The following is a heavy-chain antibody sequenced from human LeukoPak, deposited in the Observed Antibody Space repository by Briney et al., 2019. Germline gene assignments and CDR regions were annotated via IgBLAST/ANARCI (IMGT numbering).Heavy chain of an antibody. V-gene: IGHV3-73*01. CDR2: LTKDKGYATAT. CDR1: GFTFSGSA. Sequence: PGGSLKLSCAASGFTFSGSAIHWAGSLPGKGWSGLAKLTKDKGYATATAYAASVKGRFTISRDDSINTAYLQMKSLKTEDTALYYCTRDSGTYNWFDPWGQGTLVTVSS. D-gene: IGHD1-26*01. J-gene: IGHJ5*02. CDR3: TRDSGTYNWFDP.